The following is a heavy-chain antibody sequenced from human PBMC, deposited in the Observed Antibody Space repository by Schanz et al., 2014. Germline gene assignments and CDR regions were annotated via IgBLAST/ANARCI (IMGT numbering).Heavy chain of an antibody. D-gene: IGHD6-19*01. CDR2: IYYSGST. Sequence: QVQLQQWGAGLLKPSETLSLTCAVYGGSFSGYYWGWIRQPPGKGLEWIGSIYYSGSTYYNASLKGRATISVDTPKTQSPRKLTSVPAADSAVYYCARLWGGWRIPDYWGQGTLVTVSS. CDR1: GGSFSGYY. J-gene: IGHJ4*02. V-gene: IGHV4-34*01. CDR3: ARLWGGWRIPDY.